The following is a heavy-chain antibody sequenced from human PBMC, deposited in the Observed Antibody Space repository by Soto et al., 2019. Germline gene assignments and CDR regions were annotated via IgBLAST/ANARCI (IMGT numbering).Heavy chain of an antibody. Sequence: QIQLVQSEGEVRQPGASVKVSCKTSGYTFTNYGVTWVRQAPGQGLEWMGWLNTYNGNTKYVQKLQGRVTMTTDTSTSTAYVELRSLRSHDTAVYYCARAQTPTESAFWGQGPLVTVSS. CDR3: ARAQTPTESAF. D-gene: IGHD4-4*01. J-gene: IGHJ4*02. V-gene: IGHV1-18*01. CDR2: LNTYNGNT. CDR1: GYTFTNYG.